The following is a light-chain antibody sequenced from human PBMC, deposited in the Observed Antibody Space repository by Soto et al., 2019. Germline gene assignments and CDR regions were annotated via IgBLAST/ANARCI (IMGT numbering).Light chain of an antibody. CDR2: GAS. J-gene: IGKJ2*01. CDR1: QSVTDN. Sequence: EIVMTQSPATLSVSPGERATLSCRASQSVTDNLAWYQQKPGQAPRLLIYGASTSATGIPARFSGSGSGTDFTLTISSLQSEDFAVYYCQEYNNWPYTFGQGTKLEIK. CDR3: QEYNNWPYT. V-gene: IGKV3-15*01.